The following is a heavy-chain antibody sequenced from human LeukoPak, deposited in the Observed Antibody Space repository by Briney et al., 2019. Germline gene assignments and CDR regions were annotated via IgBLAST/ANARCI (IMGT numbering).Heavy chain of an antibody. CDR1: GFSFSSFA. CDR3: ARDSDYCDYFFDY. J-gene: IGHJ4*02. V-gene: IGHV3-64*01. D-gene: IGHD4-17*01. Sequence: GGSLRLSCAASGFSFSSFAMHWVRQAPGKGLEYVSGISTNGGNTYYVKSVKGRFTISRDNSKNTLFLQMGSLRTEDVAVYYCARDSDYCDYFFDYWGQGTLVAVSS. CDR2: ISTNGGNT.